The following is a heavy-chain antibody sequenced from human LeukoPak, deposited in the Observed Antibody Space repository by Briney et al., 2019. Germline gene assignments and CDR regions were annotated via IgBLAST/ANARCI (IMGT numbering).Heavy chain of an antibody. Sequence: SETLSLTCTVSGGSISSYYWSWIRQPAGKGLEWIGRIYTSGSTNYNPSLKSRVTMSVDTSKNQFSLKLSSVTAADTAVYYCARVRDTAMPTHGDYDYYRYVWGKETTVTVSS. J-gene: IGHJ6*03. D-gene: IGHD5-18*01. CDR3: ARVRDTAMPTHGDYDYYRYV. CDR2: IYTSGST. V-gene: IGHV4-4*07. CDR1: GGSISSYY.